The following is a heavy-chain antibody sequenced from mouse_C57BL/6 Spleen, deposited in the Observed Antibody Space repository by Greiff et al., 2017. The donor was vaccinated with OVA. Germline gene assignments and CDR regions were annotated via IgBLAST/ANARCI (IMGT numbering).Heavy chain of an antibody. V-gene: IGHV5-9-1*02. CDR2: ISSGGDYI. J-gene: IGHJ2*01. Sequence: EVQRVESGEGLVKPGGSLKLSCAASGFTFSSYAMSWVRQTPEKRLEWVAYISSGGDYIYYADTVKGRFTISRDNARNTLYLQMSSLKSEDTAMYYCTRERGNYVFDYWGQGTTLTVSA. D-gene: IGHD2-1*01. CDR1: GFTFSSYA. CDR3: TRERGNYVFDY.